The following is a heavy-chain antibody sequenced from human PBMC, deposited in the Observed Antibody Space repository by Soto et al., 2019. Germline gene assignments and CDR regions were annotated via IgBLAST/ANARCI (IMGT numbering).Heavy chain of an antibody. D-gene: IGHD2-21*02. Sequence: SVKFPCKASGFTFFTSAVQWVRQARGQRLEWIGWIVVGSGNTNYAQKFQERVTITRDMSTNTAYMELRSLRSEDTAVYYCAAAPYCGGDCYFDYWGQGTMVTVSS. CDR3: AAAPYCGGDCYFDY. V-gene: IGHV1-58*01. CDR2: IVVGSGNT. CDR1: GFTFFTSA. J-gene: IGHJ4*02.